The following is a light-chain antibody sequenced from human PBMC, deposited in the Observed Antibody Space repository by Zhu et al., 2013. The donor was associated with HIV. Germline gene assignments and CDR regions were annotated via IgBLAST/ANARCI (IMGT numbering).Light chain of an antibody. V-gene: IGKV1-39*01. CDR1: QGITSY. CDR2: AAS. J-gene: IGKJ2*01. CDR3: QQSYSTPYT. Sequence: DIQLTQSPSFLSASVGDRVTLACRASQGITSYLAWYQQKPGKAPKLLIYAASTLQSGVPSRFSGSGSGTDFTLTISSLQPEDFASYYCQQSYSTPYTFGQGTKLEIK.